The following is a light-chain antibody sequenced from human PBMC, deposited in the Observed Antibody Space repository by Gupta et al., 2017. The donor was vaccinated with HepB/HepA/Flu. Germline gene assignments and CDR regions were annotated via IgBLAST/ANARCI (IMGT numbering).Light chain of an antibody. CDR2: VAS. J-gene: IGKJ1*01. CDR3: QQTYSTLWT. CDR1: QTIHNY. Sequence: DIQMTQSPSSLSASVGDRVTITCRASQTIHNYLNWYQQKPGKAPKLLTYVASSLQSGVPSRISGSGYGTDFTLTISSLQPEDFATYYCQQTYSTLWTFGQGTKVEVK. V-gene: IGKV1-39*01.